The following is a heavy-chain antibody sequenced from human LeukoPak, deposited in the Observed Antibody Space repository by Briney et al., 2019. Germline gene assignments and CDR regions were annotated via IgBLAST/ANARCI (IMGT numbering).Heavy chain of an antibody. D-gene: IGHD1-14*01. CDR1: GFTFSSYA. CDR3: AKDSAITYYYYMDV. V-gene: IGHV3-23*01. CDR2: ISGSGGST. J-gene: IGHJ6*03. Sequence: PGGSLRLSCAASGFTFSSYAMSWVRQAPGKGLEWVSAISGSGGSTYYADSVKGRFTISRDNSKNTLYLQMNSLRAEDTAVYYCAKDSAITYYYYMDVWGKGITVTVSS.